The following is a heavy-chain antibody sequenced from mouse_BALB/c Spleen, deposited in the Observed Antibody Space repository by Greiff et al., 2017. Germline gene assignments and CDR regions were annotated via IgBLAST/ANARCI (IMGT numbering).Heavy chain of an antibody. CDR1: GFTFTDYY. D-gene: IGHD2-2*01. V-gene: IGHV7-3*02. J-gene: IGHJ3*01. CDR2: IRNKANGYTT. CDR3: ARDYYGNDDGVAY. Sequence: DVKLVESGGGLVQPGGSLRLSCATSGFTFTDYYMSWVRQPPGKALEWLGFIRNKANGYTTEYSASVKGRFTISRDNSQSILYLQMNTLRAEDSATYYCARDYYGNDDGVAYWGQGTLVTVSA.